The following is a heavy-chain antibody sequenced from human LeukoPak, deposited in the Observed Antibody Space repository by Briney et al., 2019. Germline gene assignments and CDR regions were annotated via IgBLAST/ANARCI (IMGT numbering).Heavy chain of an antibody. CDR1: GFTISSGCN. V-gene: IGHV4-38-2*01. Sequence: SETLSLTCAASGFTISSGCNRCWIRQPPGKGLEWIGSNYHSGNTYYNPSLKSRVTISVDMSKNQFSLKLSSVTAADTAVYFCERGNGVTTYAGPMFDYWGQGTLVTVSS. D-gene: IGHD4-11*01. CDR3: ERGNGVTTYAGPMFDY. J-gene: IGHJ4*02. CDR2: NYHSGNT.